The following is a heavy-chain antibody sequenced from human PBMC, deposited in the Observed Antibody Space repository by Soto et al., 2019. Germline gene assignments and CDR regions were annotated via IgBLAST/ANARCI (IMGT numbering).Heavy chain of an antibody. CDR2: VSANGQGI. CDR3: AKDRHYPRDYFHY. V-gene: IGHV3-23*01. D-gene: IGHD3-10*01. CDR1: GFTFSGSA. J-gene: IGHJ4*02. Sequence: SGGSLRLSCAASGFTFSGSAISWVRQAPGKGLEWVSAVSANGQGIYYADSVRGRFTISRDNSKNTVFLHMDSLSAEDTAVYYCAKDRHYPRDYFHYWGQGTLVTV.